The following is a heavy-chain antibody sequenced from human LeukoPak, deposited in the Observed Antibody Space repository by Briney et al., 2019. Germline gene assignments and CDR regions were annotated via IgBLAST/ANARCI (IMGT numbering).Heavy chain of an antibody. J-gene: IGHJ4*02. CDR1: GGSIRSSNYY. CDR3: ARSGSKVMTAINF. CDR2: IYYSGST. V-gene: IGHV4-61*05. Sequence: SETLSLTCTVSGGSIRSSNYYWGWIRQPPGKGLEWIGYIYYSGSTNYNPSLKSRVTISVDTSNNQFSLKLSSVTAADTAVYYCARSGSKVMTAINFWGQGTLVTVSS. D-gene: IGHD2-21*02.